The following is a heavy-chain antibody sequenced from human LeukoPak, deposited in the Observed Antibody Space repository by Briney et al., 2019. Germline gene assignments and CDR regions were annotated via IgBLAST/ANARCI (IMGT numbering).Heavy chain of an antibody. V-gene: IGHV3-23*01. J-gene: IGHJ4*02. CDR2: ISGSAGST. CDR3: AKGSIAVAGNHYFDY. CDR1: GFTFSAYA. D-gene: IGHD6-19*01. Sequence: GGSLRLSCAASGFTFSAYAMSWVRQVPGKGLDWVASISGSAGSTNYADSVKGWFTISRDNSRNTLDLQMSSLRAEDSAIYYCAKGSIAVAGNHYFDYWGQGTLVTVSS.